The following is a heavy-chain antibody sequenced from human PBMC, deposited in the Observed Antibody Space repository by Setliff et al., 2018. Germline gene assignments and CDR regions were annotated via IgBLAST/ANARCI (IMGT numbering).Heavy chain of an antibody. V-gene: IGHV1-8*01. CDR2: MNPTSGKT. D-gene: IGHD3-3*01. J-gene: IGHJ6*03. CDR1: GYTFTSYD. CDR3: ARGPSPYYDFWSGYYFHYYYYMDV. Sequence: AASVKVSCKASGYTFTSYDINWVRQATGQGLEWMGWMNPTSGKTGYAQKFQGRVTMTRNTSKSTAYMELSSLRSEDTAVYYCARGPSPYYDFWSGYYFHYYYYMDVWGKGTTVTVSS.